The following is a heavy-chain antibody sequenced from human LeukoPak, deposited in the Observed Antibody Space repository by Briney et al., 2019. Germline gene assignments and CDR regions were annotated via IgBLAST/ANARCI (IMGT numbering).Heavy chain of an antibody. V-gene: IGHV4-59*01. CDR3: ARGSPPTGHDY. D-gene: IGHD4-17*01. Sequence: SETLSLTCTVSGGSISSYYWSWIRQPPGKGLEWIGCIYSSGSTNYNPSLKSRVTISVDTSKNQFSLKLSSVTAADTAVYYCARGSPPTGHDYWGQGTLVTVSS. CDR1: GGSISSYY. J-gene: IGHJ4*02. CDR2: IYSSGST.